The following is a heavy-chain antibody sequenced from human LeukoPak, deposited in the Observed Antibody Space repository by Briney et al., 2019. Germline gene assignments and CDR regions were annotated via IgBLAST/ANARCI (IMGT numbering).Heavy chain of an antibody. CDR2: ISGSGGSA. V-gene: IGHV3-23*01. J-gene: IGHJ6*02. CDR3: AEGFDYYYYGMDV. Sequence: PGGSLRLSCAASGFTFSSYAMSWVRQAPGKGLEWVSAISGSGGSAYYADSVKGRFTISSDNSKNTLYLQMNSLRAEDTAVYYCAEGFDYYYYGMDVWGQGTTVTVSS. D-gene: IGHD3-10*01. CDR1: GFTFSSYA.